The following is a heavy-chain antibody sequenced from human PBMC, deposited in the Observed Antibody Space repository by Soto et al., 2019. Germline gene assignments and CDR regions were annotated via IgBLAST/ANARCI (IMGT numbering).Heavy chain of an antibody. Sequence: SETLSLTCSVSGDSISKSRFYWAWIRQPPGEGLEWIGSIYHTGNAYYNPSLKSRVTISVDTSKNQFSLKLTSVTAAGAALYYCARDFFDSSDYTTNWFDPWGQGTLVTVSS. CDR1: GDSISKSRFY. V-gene: IGHV4-39*01. CDR3: ARDFFDSSDYTTNWFDP. J-gene: IGHJ5*02. CDR2: IYHTGNA. D-gene: IGHD3-22*01.